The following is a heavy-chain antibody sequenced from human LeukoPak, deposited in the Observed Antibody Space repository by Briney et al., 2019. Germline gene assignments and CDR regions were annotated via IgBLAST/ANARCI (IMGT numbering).Heavy chain of an antibody. D-gene: IGHD6-13*01. J-gene: IGHJ6*03. CDR3: ARNMKSSSWYGGRFDYYYYMDV. CDR1: GGSISSSSYY. CDR2: IYYSGST. Sequence: KASETLSLTCIVSGGSISSSSYYWGWIRQPPGKGLEWIGSIYYSGSTYYNPSLKSRVTISVDTSKNQFSLKLSSVTAADTAVYYCARNMKSSSWYGGRFDYYYYMDVWGKGTTVTVSS. V-gene: IGHV4-39*01.